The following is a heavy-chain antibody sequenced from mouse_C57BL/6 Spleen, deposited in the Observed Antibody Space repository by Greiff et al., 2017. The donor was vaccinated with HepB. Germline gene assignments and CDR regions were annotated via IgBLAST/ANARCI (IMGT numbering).Heavy chain of an antibody. Sequence: VQLQQSGAELVRPGSSVKLSCKASGYTFTSYWMHWVKQRPIQGLEWIGNIDPSDSETHYNQKFKDKATLTVDKSSSTAYMQLSSLTSEDSAVYYCARWGNSHWYFDVWGTGTTVTVSS. CDR2: IDPSDSET. D-gene: IGHD2-1*01. V-gene: IGHV1-52*01. CDR1: GYTFTSYW. CDR3: ARWGNSHWYFDV. J-gene: IGHJ1*03.